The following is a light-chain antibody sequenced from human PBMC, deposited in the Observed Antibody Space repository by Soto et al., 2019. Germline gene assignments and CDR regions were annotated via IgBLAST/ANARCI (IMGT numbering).Light chain of an antibody. J-gene: IGLJ2*01. Sequence: TQPPSVSAAPGQKVTISCSGSSSNIGNNYVSWYQQLPGTAPKLLIYENNKRPSGIPDRFSGSKSGTSATLGITGLQTGDEADYYCGTWDSSLSVVVFGGGTKVTV. V-gene: IGLV1-51*02. CDR1: SSNIGNNY. CDR3: GTWDSSLSVVV. CDR2: ENN.